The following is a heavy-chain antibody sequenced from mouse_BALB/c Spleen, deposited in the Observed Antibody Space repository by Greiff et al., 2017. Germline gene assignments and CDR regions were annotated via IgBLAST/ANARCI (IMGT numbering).Heavy chain of an antibody. CDR1: GFTFSSYG. CDR2: ISSGGSYT. Sequence: VQLKESGGDLVKPGGSLKLSCAASGFTFSSYGMSWVRQTPDKRLEWVATISSGGSYTYYPDSVKGRFTISRDNAKNTLYLQMSSLKSEDTAMYYCASPLTAYWGQGTLVTVSA. J-gene: IGHJ3*01. V-gene: IGHV5-6*01. CDR3: ASPLTAY.